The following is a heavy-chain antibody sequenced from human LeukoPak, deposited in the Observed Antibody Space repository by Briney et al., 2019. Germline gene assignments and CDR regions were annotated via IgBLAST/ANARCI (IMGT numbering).Heavy chain of an antibody. D-gene: IGHD3-3*01. Sequence: SETLSLTCTVSGGSISSYYWSWIRQPPGKGLEWIGYIYYSGSTNYNPSLKRRVTISVDTSKNQFSLKLSSVTAADTAVYCCARDNPGYYDFWSGYGSLYFDLWGRGTLVTVSS. V-gene: IGHV4-59*01. J-gene: IGHJ2*01. CDR3: ARDNPGYYDFWSGYGSLYFDL. CDR2: IYYSGST. CDR1: GGSISSYY.